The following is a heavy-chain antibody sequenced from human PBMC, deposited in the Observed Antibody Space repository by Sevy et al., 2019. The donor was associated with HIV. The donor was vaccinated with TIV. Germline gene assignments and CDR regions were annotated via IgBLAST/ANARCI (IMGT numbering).Heavy chain of an antibody. CDR2: IYYSGST. J-gene: IGHJ3*02. V-gene: IGHV4-59*13. D-gene: IGHD3-3*01. CDR1: GGSISSYY. CDR3: ARVPGKTYYDFWNGYVGDFDI. Sequence: SETLSLTCTVSGGSISSYYWSWIRQPPGKGLEWMGYIYYSGSTNYNPSHKSRVTITVDTSKNQFSMKLSSVTAADTAVDYCARVPGKTYYDFWNGYVGDFDIWGQGTMVTVSS.